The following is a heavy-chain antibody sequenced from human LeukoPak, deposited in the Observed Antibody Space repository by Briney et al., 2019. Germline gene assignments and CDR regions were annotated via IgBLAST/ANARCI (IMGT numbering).Heavy chain of an antibody. D-gene: IGHD1-26*01. Sequence: PSETLSLTFTVSGGSISSGISYWGWIRQPPGKGLEWIGSIYYSGSTNYNPSLKSRVTIAVDTSKKQFSLKLSSVTAADTAVYYCASLLQWELLGDDAFDFWGQGTMVTVSS. CDR3: ASLLQWELLGDDAFDF. CDR2: IYYSGST. J-gene: IGHJ3*01. CDR1: GGSISSGISY. V-gene: IGHV4-39*01.